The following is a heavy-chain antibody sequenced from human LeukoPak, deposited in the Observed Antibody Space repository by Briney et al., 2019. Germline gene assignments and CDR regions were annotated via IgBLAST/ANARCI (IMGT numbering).Heavy chain of an antibody. CDR3: ARDLPRRGGSWFDP. J-gene: IGHJ5*02. Sequence: PSETLSLTCTVSGGSISSYYWSWIRQPAGKGLEWIGRIYTSGSTNYNPSLKSRVTMSVDTSKNQFSLKLSSVTAADTAVYYCARDLPRRGGSWFDPWGQGTLVTVSS. D-gene: IGHD2-15*01. CDR2: IYTSGST. V-gene: IGHV4-4*07. CDR1: GGSISSYY.